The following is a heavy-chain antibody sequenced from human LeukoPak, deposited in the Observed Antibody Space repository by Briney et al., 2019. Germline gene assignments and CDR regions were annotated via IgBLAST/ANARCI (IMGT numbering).Heavy chain of an antibody. Sequence: PPGGSLRLSCAASGFTFSNYRMNWVRQAPGKGLEWVANIKQDGSEKYYVDSVKGRFAISRDNAKNSLFLQMNSLRAEDTAVYYCAGFWSGNPTDVWGQGTTVTVSS. V-gene: IGHV3-7*01. CDR3: AGFWSGNPTDV. J-gene: IGHJ6*02. CDR2: IKQDGSEK. CDR1: GFTFSNYR. D-gene: IGHD3-3*01.